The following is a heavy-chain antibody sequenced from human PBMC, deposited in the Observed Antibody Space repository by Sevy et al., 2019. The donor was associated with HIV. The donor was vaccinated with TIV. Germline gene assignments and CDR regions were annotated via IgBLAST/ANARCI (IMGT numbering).Heavy chain of an antibody. CDR1: GGSFSGYY. CDR3: ARGAGYSGYANYFDY. J-gene: IGHJ4*02. Sequence: SDTLSLTCAVYGGSFSGYYWSWIRQPPGKGLEWIGEINHSGSTNYNPSLKSRVTISVDTSKNQFSLKLSSVTAADTAVYYCARGAGYSGYANYFDYWGQGTLVTVSS. V-gene: IGHV4-34*01. CDR2: INHSGST. D-gene: IGHD5-12*01.